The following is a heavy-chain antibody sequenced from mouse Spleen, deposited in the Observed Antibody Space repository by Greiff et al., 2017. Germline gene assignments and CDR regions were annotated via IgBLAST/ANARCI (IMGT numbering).Heavy chain of an antibody. Sequence: QVQLQQPGAELVMPGASVKLSCKASGYTFTSYWMHWVKQRPGQGLEWIGEIDPSDSYTNYNQKFKGKATLTVDKSSSTAYMQLSSLTSEDSAVYYCARGLPDYFDYWGQGTTLTVSS. CDR2: IDPSDSYT. CDR1: GYTFTSYW. J-gene: IGHJ2*01. CDR3: ARGLPDYFDY. V-gene: IGHV1-69*01. D-gene: IGHD2-4*01.